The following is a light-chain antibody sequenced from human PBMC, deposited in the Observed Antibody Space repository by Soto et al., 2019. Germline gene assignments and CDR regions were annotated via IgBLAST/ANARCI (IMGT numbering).Light chain of an antibody. CDR2: DTS. CDR3: QQRTNWRLS. Sequence: EIVLPQSPATLSLSPGERATLSCRASQSVSSHLTWYQQKPGQAPRLLIYDTSNRATGIPARFSGSGSGTDFTLTISSLEPEDFAVYYCQQRTNWRLSFGGGTKV. CDR1: QSVSSH. J-gene: IGKJ4*01. V-gene: IGKV3-11*01.